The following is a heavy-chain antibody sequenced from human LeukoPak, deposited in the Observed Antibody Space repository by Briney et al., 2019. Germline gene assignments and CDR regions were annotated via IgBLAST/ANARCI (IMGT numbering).Heavy chain of an antibody. CDR2: IYYSGST. V-gene: IGHV4-39*07. D-gene: IGHD2-2*02. CDR3: ARAPPYCSSTSCYTFYFDY. J-gene: IGHJ4*02. CDR1: GGSISSSSYY. Sequence: SETLSLTCTVSGGSISSSSYYWGWIRQPPGKGLEWIGSIYYSGSTYYNPSLKSRVTISVDTSKNQFSLKLSSVTAADTAVYYCARAPPYCSSTSCYTFYFDYWGQGTLVTVSS.